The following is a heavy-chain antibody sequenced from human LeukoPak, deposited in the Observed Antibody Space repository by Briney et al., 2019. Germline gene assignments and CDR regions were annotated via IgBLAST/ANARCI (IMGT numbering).Heavy chain of an antibody. CDR3: ANIAVAGRNWFDP. Sequence: GGSLRLSCAASGFTFSSYAMSWVRQAPGKGLEWVPAISGSGGSTYYADSVKGRFTISRDNSKNTLHLQMNSLRAEDTAVYYCANIAVAGRNWFDPWGQGTLVTVSS. D-gene: IGHD6-19*01. V-gene: IGHV3-23*01. J-gene: IGHJ5*02. CDR1: GFTFSSYA. CDR2: ISGSGGST.